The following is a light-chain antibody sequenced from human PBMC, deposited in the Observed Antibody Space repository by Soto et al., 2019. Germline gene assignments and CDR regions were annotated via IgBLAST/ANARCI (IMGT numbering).Light chain of an antibody. Sequence: EIVMTQSPATLSVSPGERATLSCRASQSVSSNLAWYQQKPGQAPRLLIYGASTRATGIPARFSGSGSGTEFTLTISSLQSEDFAVYYSQQYNNWLLITFGQGTRLEIK. CDR1: QSVSSN. CDR2: GAS. V-gene: IGKV3-15*01. J-gene: IGKJ5*01. CDR3: QQYNNWLLIT.